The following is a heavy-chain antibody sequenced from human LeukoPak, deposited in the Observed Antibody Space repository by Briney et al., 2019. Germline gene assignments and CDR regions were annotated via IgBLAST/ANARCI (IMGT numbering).Heavy chain of an antibody. J-gene: IGHJ3*02. CDR2: INPSGGST. D-gene: IGHD3-16*02. CDR3: ARPQLYDYVWGSYRSSFAFDI. Sequence: ASVKVSCKASGYTFISYYMHWVRQAPGQGLEWMGIINPSGGSTTYAQMFQGRVILARDTSTRTVYMELYSLRSEDTAVYYCARPQLYDYVWGSYRSSFAFDIWGQGTMVTVSS. V-gene: IGHV1-46*01. CDR1: GYTFISYY.